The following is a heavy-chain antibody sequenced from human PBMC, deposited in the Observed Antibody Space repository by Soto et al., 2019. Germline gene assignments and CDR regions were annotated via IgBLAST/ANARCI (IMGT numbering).Heavy chain of an antibody. CDR3: TRDYSNYSWFDP. CDR2: ISYTGSP. D-gene: IGHD4-4*01. CDR1: GGSMRSHY. Sequence: SETLSLTCTVSGGSMRSHYWSWIRQPPGKGLEWIGYISYTGSPKYNPSLNSRVTISMDTSMNEFSLKLRSVTAADTAVYYCTRDYSNYSWFDPWGQGTLVTVSS. V-gene: IGHV4-59*11. J-gene: IGHJ5*02.